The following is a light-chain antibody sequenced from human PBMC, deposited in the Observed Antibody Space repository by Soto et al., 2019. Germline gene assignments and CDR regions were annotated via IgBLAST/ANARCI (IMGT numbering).Light chain of an antibody. J-gene: IGKJ4*01. V-gene: IGKV2-28*01. CDR3: MQALQTPLT. Sequence: DVVMTQSPLSLPVTPGEPASISCRSSQSPLHSTGYNYLDWLLQRPGQSPQLLIYLGSNRASGVPDRFSGSGSGTDFTLKISRVEAEDVGVYYCMQALQTPLTFGGGTKVEIK. CDR2: LGS. CDR1: QSPLHSTGYNY.